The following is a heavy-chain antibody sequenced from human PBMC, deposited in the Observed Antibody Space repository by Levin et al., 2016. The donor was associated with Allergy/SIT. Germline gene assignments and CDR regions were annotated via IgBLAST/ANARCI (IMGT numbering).Heavy chain of an antibody. V-gene: IGHV1-69*13. CDR2: IIPIFGTA. D-gene: IGHD4-11*01. Sequence: SVKVSCKASGGTFSSYAISWVRQAPGQGLEWMGGIIPIFGTANYAQKFQGRVTITADESTSTAYMELSSLRSEDTAVYYCARDRRFGTVTSYLDYWGQGTLVTVSS. CDR3: ARDRRFGTVTSYLDY. J-gene: IGHJ4*02. CDR1: GGTFSSYA.